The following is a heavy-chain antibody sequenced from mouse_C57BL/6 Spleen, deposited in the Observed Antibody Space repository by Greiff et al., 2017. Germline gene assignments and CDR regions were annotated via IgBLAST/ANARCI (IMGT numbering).Heavy chain of an antibody. D-gene: IGHD2-4*01. CDR1: GYTFTSYW. V-gene: IGHV1-5*01. Sequence: EVQLQQSGTVLARPGASVKMSCKTSGYTFTSYWMHWVKQRPGQGLEWLGAIYPGNSDTSYNQKFKGKAKLTAATSASTAYMELSSLTNEDSAVYYCTRRMITVPYYFDYWGQGTTLTVSS. CDR2: IYPGNSDT. CDR3: TRRMITVPYYFDY. J-gene: IGHJ2*01.